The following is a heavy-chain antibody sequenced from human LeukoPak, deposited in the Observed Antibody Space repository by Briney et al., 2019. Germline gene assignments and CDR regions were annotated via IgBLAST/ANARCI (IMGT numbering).Heavy chain of an antibody. V-gene: IGHV4-38-2*01. J-gene: IGHJ1*01. D-gene: IGHD3-22*01. CDR3: ARIQYDNSVSFGLRREFQH. CDR2: IYHSGTT. CDR1: GYSISSGYY. Sequence: SETLSLTCAVSGYSISSGYYWGWIRQPPGEGLERIGTIYHSGTTYYNPSLKSRVTISVDTSKNQFSLKLSSVTAADTAVYYCARIQYDNSVSFGLRREFQHWGQGTLVTVSS.